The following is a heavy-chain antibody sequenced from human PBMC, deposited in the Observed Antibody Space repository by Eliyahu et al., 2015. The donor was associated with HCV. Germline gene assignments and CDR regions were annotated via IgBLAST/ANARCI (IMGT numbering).Heavy chain of an antibody. Sequence: QVQLQQWGAGLLKPSETLSLTCAVYGGSFRGYYWSWIRQPPGKGLEWIGEINHSGSTNYNPSLKSRVTISVDTSKNQFSLKLSSVTAADTAVYYCARPPYCSSTTCAGSFVYWGQGTLVTISS. V-gene: IGHV4-34*02. CDR2: INHSGST. D-gene: IGHD2-2*01. J-gene: IGHJ4*02. CDR1: GGSFRGYY. CDR3: ARPPYCSSTTCAGSFVY.